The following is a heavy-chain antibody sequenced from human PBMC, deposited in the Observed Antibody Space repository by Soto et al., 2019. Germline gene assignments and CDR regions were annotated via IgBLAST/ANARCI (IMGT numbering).Heavy chain of an antibody. CDR2: ISAYNGNT. CDR1: GYTFTSYG. CDR3: AREAGYSSSWYVPFRSDPKNWFDP. D-gene: IGHD6-13*01. V-gene: IGHV1-18*04. Sequence: ASVKVSCKASGYTFTSYGISWVRQAPGQGLEWMGWISAYNGNTNYAQKLQGRVTMTTDTSTSTAYMALRSPRSDDTAVYYCAREAGYSSSWYVPFRSDPKNWFDPWGQGTLVTVSS. J-gene: IGHJ5*02.